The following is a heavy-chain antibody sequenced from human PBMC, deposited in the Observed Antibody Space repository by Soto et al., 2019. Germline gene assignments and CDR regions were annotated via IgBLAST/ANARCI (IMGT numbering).Heavy chain of an antibody. D-gene: IGHD1-26*01. Sequence: QLQLQESGSGLVKPSQTLSLTCAVSGGSISSGGYSWSWLRQPPGKGLEWIGYIFHSGSTYYNPSLTSPVTISVDGSKNPFSLELRSLTVAATAVYYCAREGGSASPDWSFTVWDRGTLVTVSS. V-gene: IGHV4-30-2*01. CDR3: AREGGSASPDWSFTV. CDR2: IFHSGST. CDR1: GGSISSGGYS. J-gene: IGHJ2*01.